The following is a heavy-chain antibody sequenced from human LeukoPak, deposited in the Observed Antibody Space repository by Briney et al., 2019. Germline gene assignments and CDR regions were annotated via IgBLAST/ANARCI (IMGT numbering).Heavy chain of an antibody. CDR2: INPNSGGT. V-gene: IGHV1-2*06. Sequence: ASVKVSCKASGYTFTGYYMRWVRQAPGQGLEWMGRINPNSGGTNYAQKFQGRVTMTRDTSISTAYMELSRLRSDDTAVYYCARDSDSSDTFDYWGQGTLVTVSS. CDR1: GYTFTGYY. CDR3: ARDSDSSDTFDY. J-gene: IGHJ4*02. D-gene: IGHD3-22*01.